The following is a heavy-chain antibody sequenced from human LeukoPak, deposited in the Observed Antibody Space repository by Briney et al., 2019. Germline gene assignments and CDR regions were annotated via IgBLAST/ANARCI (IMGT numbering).Heavy chain of an antibody. V-gene: IGHV3-21*01. D-gene: IGHD2-15*01. CDR3: ARDMPGLVVPHQH. J-gene: IGHJ1*01. Sequence: GGSLRLSCAASGFTFSSYSMNWVRQALGKGLEWVSSISSSSSYIYHADSVKGRFTISRDNAKNSLYLQMNSLRAEDTAVYYCARDMPGLVVPHQHWGQGTLVTVSS. CDR1: GFTFSSYS. CDR2: ISSSSSYI.